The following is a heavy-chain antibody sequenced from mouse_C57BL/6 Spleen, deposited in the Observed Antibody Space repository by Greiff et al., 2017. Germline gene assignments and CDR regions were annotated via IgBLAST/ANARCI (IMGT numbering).Heavy chain of an antibody. V-gene: IGHV1-53*01. CDR2: INPSNGGT. D-gene: IGHD1-1*02. CDR1: GYTFTSYW. CDR3: ARGPLWSYAMDY. Sequence: VQLQQPGTELVKPGASVKLSCKASGYTFTSYWMHWVKQRPGQGLEWIGNINPSNGGTNYNEKFKSKATLTVDKSSSAAYMQLSSLTSEDSAVYYCARGPLWSYAMDYWGQGTSVTVSS. J-gene: IGHJ4*01.